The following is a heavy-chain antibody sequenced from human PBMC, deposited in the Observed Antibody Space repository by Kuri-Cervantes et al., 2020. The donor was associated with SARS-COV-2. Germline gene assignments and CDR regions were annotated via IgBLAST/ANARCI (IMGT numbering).Heavy chain of an antibody. D-gene: IGHD3-3*01. CDR2: IYYSGST. CDR1: GGSISSYY. V-gene: IGHV4-59*08. Sequence: ESLKISCTASGGSISSYYWSWIRQPPGKGLEWIGYIYYSGSTNYNPSLKSRVTISVDTSKNQFSLKPSSVTAADTAVYYCARQTQNEMITIFGVIIMSDAFDIWGQGTMVTVSS. J-gene: IGHJ3*02. CDR3: ARQTQNEMITIFGVIIMSDAFDI.